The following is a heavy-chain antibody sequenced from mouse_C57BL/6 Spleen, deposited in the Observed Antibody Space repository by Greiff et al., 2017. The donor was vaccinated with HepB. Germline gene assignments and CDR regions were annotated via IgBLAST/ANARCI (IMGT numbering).Heavy chain of an antibody. CDR1: GFTFTDYY. D-gene: IGHD3-1*01. CDR3: ATSWGATLAY. CDR2: VYPYNGGT. J-gene: IGHJ3*01. V-gene: IGHV1-36*01. Sequence: VHVKQSGPVLVKPGPSVKISCKASGFTFTDYYMHWVKQSHGKSLEWIGLVYPYNGGTSYNQKFKGKATLTVDTSSSTAYMELNSLTSEDSAVYYCATSWGATLAYWGQGTLVTVSA.